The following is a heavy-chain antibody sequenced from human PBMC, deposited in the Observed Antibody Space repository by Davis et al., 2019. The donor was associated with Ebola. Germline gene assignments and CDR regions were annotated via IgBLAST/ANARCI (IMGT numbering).Heavy chain of an antibody. CDR2: IQSDGSNK. CDR3: ANYDSSGYYRAEDY. Sequence: GESQKISCAASGFTFSYSGMHWVRQAPGKGLEWVAFIQSDGSNKYYADSVKGRFTISRDNSKNTLYLQMNSLRAEDTAVYYCANYDSSGYYRAEDYWGQGTLVTVSS. J-gene: IGHJ4*02. D-gene: IGHD3-22*01. V-gene: IGHV3-30*02. CDR1: GFTFSYSG.